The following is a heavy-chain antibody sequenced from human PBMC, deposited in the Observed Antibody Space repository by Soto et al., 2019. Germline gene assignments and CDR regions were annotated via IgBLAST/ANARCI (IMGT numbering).Heavy chain of an antibody. D-gene: IGHD2-2*01. CDR2: IYHSGST. Sequence: QVQLQESGPGLVKPSETLSLTCAVYGGSISSNKWWCWVRQPPGKGLEWIGEIYHSGSTNYHPSLKSRVTISLDKSKNQFSLKLTSVTAADSAVYYCARDDHIVVVPTSLGAMDVWGQGTTVTVSS. CDR3: ARDDHIVVVPTSLGAMDV. J-gene: IGHJ6*02. CDR1: GGSISSNKW. V-gene: IGHV4-4*02.